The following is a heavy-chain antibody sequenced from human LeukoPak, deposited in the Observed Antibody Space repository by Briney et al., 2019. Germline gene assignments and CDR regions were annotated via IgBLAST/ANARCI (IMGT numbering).Heavy chain of an antibody. CDR3: ARRMAKGLGGFDY. V-gene: IGHV4-59*08. CDR1: GGSISSYY. J-gene: IGHJ4*02. Sequence: SETLSLTCTVSGGSISSYYWSWIRQPPGKGLEWIGYIYYSGSTNYNPSLQSRVPISVDTSKNQFSLKLSSVTAADTAVYYCARRMAKGLGGFDYWGQGTLVTVSS. CDR2: IYYSGST. D-gene: IGHD5-24*01.